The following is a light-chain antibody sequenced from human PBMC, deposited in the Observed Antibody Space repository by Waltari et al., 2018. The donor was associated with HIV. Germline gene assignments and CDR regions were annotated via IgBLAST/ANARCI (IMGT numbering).Light chain of an antibody. J-gene: IGKJ1*01. Sequence: DIQMTQSPSTLSASVGDRVTITCRASQSISSWLAWYQQEPGKAPKLLIYKASTLQSGVPSRFSGSGSGTEFTLTISSLRPNDFATYYCQQYNSYSWTFGQGTKVDIK. CDR3: QQYNSYSWT. V-gene: IGKV1-5*03. CDR1: QSISSW. CDR2: KAS.